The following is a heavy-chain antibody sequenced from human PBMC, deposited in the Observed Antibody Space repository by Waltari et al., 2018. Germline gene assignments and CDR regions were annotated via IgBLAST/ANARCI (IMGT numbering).Heavy chain of an antibody. CDR1: GFTFSSYS. D-gene: IGHD3-3*01. J-gene: IGHJ4*02. V-gene: IGHV3-21*01. CDR2: ISSSSSYI. Sequence: EVQLVESGGGLVKPGGSLRLSCAASGFTFSSYSMNWVRQAPGRGLEWVSSISSSSSYIYYADSVKGRFTISRDNAKNSLYLQMNSLKAEDTAVYYCARAPYYDFWSGYRPFDYWGQGTLVTVSS. CDR3: ARAPYYDFWSGYRPFDY.